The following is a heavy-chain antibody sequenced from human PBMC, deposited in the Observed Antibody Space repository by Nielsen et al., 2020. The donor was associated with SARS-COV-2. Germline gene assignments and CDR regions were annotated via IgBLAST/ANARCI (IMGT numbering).Heavy chain of an antibody. J-gene: IGHJ4*02. V-gene: IGHV3-43*02. D-gene: IGHD5-24*01. CDR2: ISGDGYTT. Sequence: GESLKISCAASGFQFSDYAMHWVRQAPGKGLEWVSLISGDGYTTYSADSVKGRFTISRDNSTNSLYLQMNSLRPEDTALYYCVKDKDGYNSGFDNWGQGTLVTVSS. CDR3: VKDKDGYNSGFDN. CDR1: GFQFSDYA.